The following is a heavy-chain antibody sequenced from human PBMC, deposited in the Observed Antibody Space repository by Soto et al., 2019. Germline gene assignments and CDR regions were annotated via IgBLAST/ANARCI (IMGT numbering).Heavy chain of an antibody. CDR1: GGYISNGAYY. CDR3: ARDGIGSGSHPRGYNWFDP. CDR2: IYYSGST. D-gene: IGHD1-26*01. Sequence: SDTLSLTCTVSGGYISNGAYYWSWIRQHPGKGLEWIGYIYYSGSTYYNPSLKSRVTISVDTSQNQFSLKLSSVTAADTAVYYCARDGIGSGSHPRGYNWFDPWGQGTLVTVSS. J-gene: IGHJ5*02. V-gene: IGHV4-31*03.